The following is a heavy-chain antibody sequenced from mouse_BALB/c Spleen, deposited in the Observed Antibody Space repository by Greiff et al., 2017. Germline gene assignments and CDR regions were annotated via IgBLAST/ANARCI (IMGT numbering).Heavy chain of an antibody. D-gene: IGHD4-1*01. V-gene: IGHV1-4*02. CDR3: ARRSGTGYYAMDY. CDR2: INPSSGYT. J-gene: IGHJ4*01. CDR1: GYTFTSYT. Sequence: VQLQQSAAELARPGASVKMSCKASGYTFTSYTMHWVKQRPGQGLEWIGYINPSSGYTEYNQKFKDKTTLTADKSSSTAYMQLSSLTSEDSAVYYCARRSGTGYYAMDYWGQGTSVTVSS.